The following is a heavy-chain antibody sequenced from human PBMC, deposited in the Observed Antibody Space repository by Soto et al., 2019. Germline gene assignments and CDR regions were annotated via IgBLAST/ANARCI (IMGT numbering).Heavy chain of an antibody. CDR1: GYTLTELS. CDR2: FDPEDGET. Sequence: ASVKVSSKVSGYTLTELSMHWVRQAPGKGLEWMGGFDPEDGETIYAQKFQGRVTMTEDTSTDTAYMELSSLRSEDTAVYYCATVPVYYDSSGYYRPPTFDYWGQGTLVTVS. CDR3: ATVPVYYDSSGYYRPPTFDY. J-gene: IGHJ4*02. V-gene: IGHV1-24*01. D-gene: IGHD3-22*01.